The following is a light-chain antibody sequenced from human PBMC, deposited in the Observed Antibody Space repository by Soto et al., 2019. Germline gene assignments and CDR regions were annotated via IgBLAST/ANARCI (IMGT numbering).Light chain of an antibody. J-gene: IGKJ1*01. CDR2: GAS. V-gene: IGKV3-15*01. CDR1: QSVSSN. Sequence: EIVMTQSPATLSVSPGERATLSCRASQSVSSNLAWYQQKPGQAPRLLIYGASTKATGIPARFSGSGSGTEFTLTITGLQPEDFATYYCLQYYNISWTFGQGTKVEVK. CDR3: LQYYNISWT.